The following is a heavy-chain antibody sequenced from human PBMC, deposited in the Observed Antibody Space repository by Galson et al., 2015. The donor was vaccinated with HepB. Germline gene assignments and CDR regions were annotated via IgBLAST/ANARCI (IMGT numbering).Heavy chain of an antibody. CDR3: ARALSGTDGAFDI. CDR2: IIPIFGTA. J-gene: IGHJ3*02. V-gene: IGHV1-69*13. CDR1: GGTFSSYA. Sequence: SVKVSCKASGGTFSSYAISWVRQAPGQGLEWMGGIIPIFGTANYAQKFQGRVTITADESTSTAYMELSSLRSEDTAVYYCARALSGTDGAFDIWGQGTMVTVSS. D-gene: IGHD1-26*01.